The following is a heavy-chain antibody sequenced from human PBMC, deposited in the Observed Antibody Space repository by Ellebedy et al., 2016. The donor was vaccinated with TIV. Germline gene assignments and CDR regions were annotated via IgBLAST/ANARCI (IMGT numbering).Heavy chain of an antibody. D-gene: IGHD5-12*01. CDR2: INQDGSEK. V-gene: IGHV3-7*03. CDR3: AKEPHLYSGYHYDY. J-gene: IGHJ4*02. Sequence: GESLKISXVASGFTFSTYWMTWVRQAPGRGLEWVANINQDGSEKYYVDSVKGRFTISRDNAKNSLYLQMNSLRAEDTAIYYCAKEPHLYSGYHYDYWGQGALVTVSS. CDR1: GFTFSTYW.